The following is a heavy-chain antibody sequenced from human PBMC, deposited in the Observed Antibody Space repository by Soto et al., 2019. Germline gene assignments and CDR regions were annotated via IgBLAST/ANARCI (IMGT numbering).Heavy chain of an antibody. D-gene: IGHD2-2*01. J-gene: IGHJ5*02. Sequence: QVQLQQWGAGLLKPSETLSLTCAVYGGSFSGYYWSWIRQPPGKGLEWIGEITHSGSTNYNPSLKSRVTISVDTSKNQFSLKLSSVTAADTAVYYCARGPGIVVVPAAMAGGNWFDPWGQGTLVTVSS. CDR2: ITHSGST. CDR1: GGSFSGYY. CDR3: ARGPGIVVVPAAMAGGNWFDP. V-gene: IGHV4-34*01.